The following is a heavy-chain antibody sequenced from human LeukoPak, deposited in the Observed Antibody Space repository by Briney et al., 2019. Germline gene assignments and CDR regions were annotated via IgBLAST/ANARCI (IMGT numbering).Heavy chain of an antibody. CDR3: ARGVYYYDSSGYTGGWFDP. Sequence: GSSVKVSCKASGGTFSSYAISWVRQATGQGLEWMGRIIPILGIANYAQKFQGRVTITADKSTSTAHMELSSLRSEDTAVYYCARGVYYYDSSGYTGGWFDPWGQGTLVTVSS. CDR2: IIPILGIA. CDR1: GGTFSSYA. V-gene: IGHV1-69*04. D-gene: IGHD3-22*01. J-gene: IGHJ5*02.